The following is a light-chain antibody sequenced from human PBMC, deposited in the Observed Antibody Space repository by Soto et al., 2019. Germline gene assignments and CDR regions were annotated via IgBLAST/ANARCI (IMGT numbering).Light chain of an antibody. J-gene: IGKJ4*01. CDR2: GAS. CDR3: RQSGRSLQFA. V-gene: IGKV3-20*01. CDR1: QTVSSNF. Sequence: IVCTGAPGTLSLSPGERCALSWMAIQTVSSNFLAWYQEKPGQGPRLIIYGASTRATGIPDRFRGSGSGTDLTLTTSRLDPADFAVYYCRQSGRSLQFAVGGGTQVEIK.